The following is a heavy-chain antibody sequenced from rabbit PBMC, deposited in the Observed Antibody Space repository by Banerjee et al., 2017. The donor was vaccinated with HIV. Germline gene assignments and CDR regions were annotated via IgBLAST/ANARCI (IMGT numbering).Heavy chain of an antibody. CDR3: ARGAGSSAYGYYFNL. D-gene: IGHD8-1*01. J-gene: IGHJ4*01. Sequence: QSLEESGGALVKPVASLTLTCTASGFSFSSNYWICWVRQAPGKGLEWSACIGAGSSGATYYASWAKGRFTISKTSSTTVTLLMTSLTAADTATYFCARGAGSSAYGYYFNLWGPGTLVTVS. CDR2: IGAGSSGAT. CDR1: GFSFSSNYW. V-gene: IGHV1S40*01.